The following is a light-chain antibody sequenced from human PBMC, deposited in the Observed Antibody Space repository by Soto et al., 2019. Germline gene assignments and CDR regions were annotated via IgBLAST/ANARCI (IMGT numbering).Light chain of an antibody. Sequence: DIPMTQSPASLSASVGDTVAITCRASQTISNYLSWFQFRPGTAPKLLVYAASSLQVGVPSRFRGGGSGTYFTLTITNLQSEDFASYYCLQSYSSPRTFGQGTKLDI. V-gene: IGKV1-39*01. CDR1: QTISNY. CDR3: LQSYSSPRT. J-gene: IGKJ2*01. CDR2: AAS.